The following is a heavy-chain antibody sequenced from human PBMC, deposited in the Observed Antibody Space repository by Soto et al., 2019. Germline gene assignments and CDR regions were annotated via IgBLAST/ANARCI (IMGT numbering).Heavy chain of an antibody. CDR2: ISAYNGNT. V-gene: IGHV1-18*01. CDR1: GYTFTRYD. D-gene: IGHD5-18*01. CDR3: ARSRYSYGSKYYFDY. Sequence: ASLKVSCKASGYTFTRYDISWVRQAPGQGLEWMGWISAYNGNTNYAQKLQGRVTMTTDTSTSTAYMELRSLRSDDTAVYYCARSRYSYGSKYYFDYWGQGTLVTVSS. J-gene: IGHJ4*02.